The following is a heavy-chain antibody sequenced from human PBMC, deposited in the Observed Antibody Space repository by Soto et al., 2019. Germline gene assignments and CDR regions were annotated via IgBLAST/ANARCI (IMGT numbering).Heavy chain of an antibody. CDR2: FYHSGRT. J-gene: IGHJ2*01. V-gene: IGHV4-59*08. D-gene: IGHD3-9*01. CDR3: ARRADDNWYFDL. CDR1: GGSISTYN. Sequence: QVQLQESGPGLVKPSETLSLTCTVSGGSISTYNWNWIRQPPWKGLEWIGYFYHSGRTNYNPSLKSRVAISVDTSQNQFSLHLTSVTAADTAVYYCARRADDNWYFDLWGRGTLVTVSS.